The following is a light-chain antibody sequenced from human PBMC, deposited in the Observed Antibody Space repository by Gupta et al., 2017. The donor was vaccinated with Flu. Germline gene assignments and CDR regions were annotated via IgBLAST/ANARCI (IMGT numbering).Light chain of an antibody. CDR1: QSLLYSFNNKNY. V-gene: IGKV4-1*01. J-gene: IGKJ4*01. CDR3: QQHLDSLN. CDR2: WAS. Sequence: DTVMTQSPDSLAVSLGERATINCKSSQSLLYSFNNKNYLAWYQQKPGQPPKLLIYWASTREFGVPDRFSGSGSGKDFTLTSSSLQAEDVAVYYWQQHLDSLNFGGGTKVEIK.